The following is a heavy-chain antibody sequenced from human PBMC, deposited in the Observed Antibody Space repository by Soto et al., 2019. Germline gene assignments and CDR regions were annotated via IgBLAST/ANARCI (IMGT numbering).Heavy chain of an antibody. D-gene: IGHD2-21*02. CDR1: GFTFDDYT. CDR3: AIGILEAGSVTGIDFDY. Sequence: GGSLRLSCAASGFTFDDYTMHWVRQAPGKGLEWVSLIRWDGGSTYYADSVKGRFTISRGNSKNSLYLQMNSLRTEDTALYYCAIGILEAGSVTGIDFDYWGQGTLVTVSS. V-gene: IGHV3-43*01. CDR2: IRWDGGST. J-gene: IGHJ4*02.